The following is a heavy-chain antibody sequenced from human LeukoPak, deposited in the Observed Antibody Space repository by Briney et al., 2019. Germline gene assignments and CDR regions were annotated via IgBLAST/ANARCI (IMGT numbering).Heavy chain of an antibody. CDR3: ARRIAAAGKELNYYMDV. CDR2: IYYSGST. Sequence: PSETLSLTCTVSGYSISSGYYWGWIRQPPGKGLEWIGYIYYSGSTNYNPSLKSRVTISVDTSKNQFSLKLSSVTAADTAVYYCARRIAAAGKELNYYMDVWGKGITVTISS. D-gene: IGHD6-13*01. CDR1: GYSISSGYY. J-gene: IGHJ6*03. V-gene: IGHV4-61*05.